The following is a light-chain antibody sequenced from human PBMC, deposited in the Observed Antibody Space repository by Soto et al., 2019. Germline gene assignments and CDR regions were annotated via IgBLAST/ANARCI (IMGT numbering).Light chain of an antibody. J-gene: IGKJ4*01. Sequence: DIQMTQYPSSLSASVGDRVTITCRASQGISNYLAWYQQKPGKVPKLLIYAASTLQSGVPSRLGGSGSGTDLTLTSSSLQPEDVAICYDQSYSSAPLPFGGGTKVDIK. CDR3: QSYSSAPLP. CDR2: AAS. V-gene: IGKV1-27*01. CDR1: QGISNY.